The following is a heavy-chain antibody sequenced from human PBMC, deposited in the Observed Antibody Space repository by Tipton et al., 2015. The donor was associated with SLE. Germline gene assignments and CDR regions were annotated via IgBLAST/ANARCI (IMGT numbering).Heavy chain of an antibody. D-gene: IGHD6-19*01. Sequence: GSLRLSCATSGFTFNTYGMHWVRQAPGKGLEWVTFIRFDGKKIYYTDSVRGRFTISRDDSTKTVHLQMNSLRPEDTAVYYCAKGSGWFNLDHWGQGTLVTVFS. J-gene: IGHJ4*02. CDR2: IRFDGKKI. V-gene: IGHV3-30*02. CDR3: AKGSGWFNLDH. CDR1: GFTFNTYG.